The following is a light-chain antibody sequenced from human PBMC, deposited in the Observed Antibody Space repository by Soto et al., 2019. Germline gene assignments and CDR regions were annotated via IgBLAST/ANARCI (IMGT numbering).Light chain of an antibody. CDR2: AAS. CDR3: QQFNSYSRT. CDR1: QGISSD. J-gene: IGKJ1*01. Sequence: DIQLTQSPSFLSASVGDRVTITCRASQGISSDLAWYQQSPGKAPKLLIYAASTLQNGVPSTFSGSGSGTEFTLTISSLQPEDFGTYYCQQFNSYSRTFGQGTKV. V-gene: IGKV1-9*01.